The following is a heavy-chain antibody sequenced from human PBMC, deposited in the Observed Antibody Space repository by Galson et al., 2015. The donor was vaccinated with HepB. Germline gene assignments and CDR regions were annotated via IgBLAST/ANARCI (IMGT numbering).Heavy chain of an antibody. Sequence: SLRLSCAASGFTFSSYSMNWVRQAPGKGLEWVSYISSSSSTIYYADSVKGRFTISRDNAKNSLYLQMNSLRAEDTAVYYCARGVVPAAITFDYWGQGTLVTVSS. CDR1: GFTFSSYS. CDR3: ARGVVPAAITFDY. D-gene: IGHD2-2*02. V-gene: IGHV3-48*01. CDR2: ISSSSSTI. J-gene: IGHJ4*02.